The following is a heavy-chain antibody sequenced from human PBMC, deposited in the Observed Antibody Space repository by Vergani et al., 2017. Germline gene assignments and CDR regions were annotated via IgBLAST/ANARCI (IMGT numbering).Heavy chain of an antibody. V-gene: IGHV1-69*18. J-gene: IGHJ3*02. D-gene: IGHD2-15*01. CDR1: GGNFSSYA. CDR3: AGEPTECSGGSCYPSGAFDI. Sequence: QVQLVQSGAEVKKPGSSVKVSCKASGGNFSSYAISWVRQAPGQGLEWMGRIIPNFGTANYAQKFQGRVTITADESTSTAYMERSSLRAEDTAVYYCAGEPTECSGGSCYPSGAFDIWGQGTMVTVSS. CDR2: IIPNFGTA.